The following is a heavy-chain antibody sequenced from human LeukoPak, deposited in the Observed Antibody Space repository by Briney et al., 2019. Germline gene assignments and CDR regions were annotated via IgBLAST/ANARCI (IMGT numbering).Heavy chain of an antibody. V-gene: IGHV4-59*01. Sequence: SETLSLTCTVSGGSMRSYYWNWIRQPPGKGLEWIGYLYSSGNSNYKPSLKSRVTISVDTSKNQLSLKLSSVTAADTAVYYCARGAPGGNDYGDYWGQGTLVTVSS. CDR1: GGSMRSYY. J-gene: IGHJ4*02. CDR2: LYSSGNS. CDR3: ARGAPGGNDYGDY.